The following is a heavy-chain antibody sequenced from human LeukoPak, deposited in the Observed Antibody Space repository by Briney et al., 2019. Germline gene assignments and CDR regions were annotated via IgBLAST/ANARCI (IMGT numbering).Heavy chain of an antibody. D-gene: IGHD3-22*01. CDR3: ASTLNSGYYYAPSFDY. J-gene: IGHJ4*02. CDR1: GFAFSNYA. V-gene: IGHV3-30*04. CDR2: ISYDGSNK. Sequence: PAGGSLRLSCAGSGFAFSNYAMSWVRQAPGKGLEWVAVISYDGSNKYYADSVKGRFTISRDNSKNTLYLQMNSLRAEDAAVYYCASTLNSGYYYAPSFDYWGQGTLVTVSS.